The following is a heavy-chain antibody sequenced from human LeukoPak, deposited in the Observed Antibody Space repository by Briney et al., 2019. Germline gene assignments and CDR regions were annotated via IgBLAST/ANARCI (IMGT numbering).Heavy chain of an antibody. CDR3: ARDLEQWLVQGHFQH. J-gene: IGHJ1*01. Sequence: SGKSLRLSCAASGFTFSSYGMHWVRQAPGKGLEWVAIIWYDGNNKYYADSVKGRFTISRDNSKNTLYLQMNSLRAEDTAVYYCARDLEQWLVQGHFQHWGQGTLVTASS. CDR1: GFTFSSYG. D-gene: IGHD6-19*01. V-gene: IGHV3-33*01. CDR2: IWYDGNNK.